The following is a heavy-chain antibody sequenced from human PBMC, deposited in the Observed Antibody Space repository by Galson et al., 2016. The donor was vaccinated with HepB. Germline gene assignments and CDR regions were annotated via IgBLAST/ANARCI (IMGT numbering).Heavy chain of an antibody. V-gene: IGHV3-7*01. D-gene: IGHD3-3*01. CDR2: IKEDGTER. J-gene: IGHJ4*02. CDR3: TRDRSTHYDFWSGGPPGEY. CDR1: GFTFSNSW. Sequence: SLRLSCAVSGFTFSNSWMSWVRQAPGKGLEWVANIKEDGTERYYAESVKGRFTLSLDNAKNFHFLQMNNLRAEVTAVNYCTRDRSTHYDFWSGGPPGEYWGQGTLVTVSS.